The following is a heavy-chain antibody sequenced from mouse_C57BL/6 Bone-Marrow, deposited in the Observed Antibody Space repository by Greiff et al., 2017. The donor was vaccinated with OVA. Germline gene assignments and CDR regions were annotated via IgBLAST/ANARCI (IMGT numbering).Heavy chain of an antibody. CDR3: APGGYYYGSRGYAMDY. V-gene: IGHV1-80*01. CDR2: IYPGDGDT. D-gene: IGHD1-1*01. CDR1: GYAFSSYW. J-gene: IGHJ4*01. Sequence: VQLQQSGAELVKPGASVKISCKASGYAFSSYWMNWVKQRPGKGLEWIGQIYPGDGDTNYNGKFKGKATLTADKSSSTAYMQLKSLTSEDSAVYYCAPGGYYYGSRGYAMDYWGQGTSVTVSS.